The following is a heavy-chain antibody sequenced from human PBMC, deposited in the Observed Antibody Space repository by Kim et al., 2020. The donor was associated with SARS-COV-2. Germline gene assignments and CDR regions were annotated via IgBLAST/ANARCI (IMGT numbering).Heavy chain of an antibody. V-gene: IGHV3-74*01. J-gene: IGHJ6*02. Sequence: SSPTYADSVKGRFTISRDNAKNTLFLQMNSLRAEDAAVYYCARDGNGLGVWGQGTTVTVSS. CDR2: SSP. CDR3: ARDGNGLGV.